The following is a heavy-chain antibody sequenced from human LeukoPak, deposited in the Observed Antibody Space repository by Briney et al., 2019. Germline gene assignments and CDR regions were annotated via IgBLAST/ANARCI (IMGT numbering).Heavy chain of an antibody. D-gene: IGHD3-22*01. V-gene: IGHV1-8*01. CDR1: GYTFTSYD. Sequence: GASVKVSCKASGYTFTSYDINWVRQATGQGLEWMGWMNPNSGNTGYAQKFQGRVTMTRNTSISTAYMELSSLRSEDTAVYYCARGARHYYDSSGHNWFDPWGQGTLVTVSS. CDR2: MNPNSGNT. CDR3: ARGARHYYDSSGHNWFDP. J-gene: IGHJ5*02.